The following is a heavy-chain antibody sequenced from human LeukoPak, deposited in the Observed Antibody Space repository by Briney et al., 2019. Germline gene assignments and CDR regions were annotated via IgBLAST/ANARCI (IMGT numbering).Heavy chain of an antibody. CDR2: ISGHNGDV. CDR1: GYTFSNYG. Sequence: SVKVSCKASGYTFSNYGITWVRQAPGQGLEWMGTISGHNGDVNYAPKFQGRVTMTTDTSTTTAYMELRSLRFDDTAVYYCARYNSLLRGVTTSDYWGQGSLVTVSS. CDR3: ARYNSLLRGVTTSDY. D-gene: IGHD3-10*01. J-gene: IGHJ4*02. V-gene: IGHV1-18*01.